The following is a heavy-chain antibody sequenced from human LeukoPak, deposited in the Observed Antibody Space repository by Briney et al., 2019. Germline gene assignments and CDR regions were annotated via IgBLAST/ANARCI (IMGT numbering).Heavy chain of an antibody. Sequence: SETLSLTCTVSGGSISSYYWSWIRQPPGKGLEWIGYIYYSGSTNYNPSLKSRVTISVDTSKNQFSLKLSSVTAADTAVYYCAHLSSSSYAFDIWGQGTMVTVSS. V-gene: IGHV4-59*01. CDR3: AHLSSSSYAFDI. CDR1: GGSISSYY. D-gene: IGHD6-13*01. J-gene: IGHJ3*02. CDR2: IYYSGST.